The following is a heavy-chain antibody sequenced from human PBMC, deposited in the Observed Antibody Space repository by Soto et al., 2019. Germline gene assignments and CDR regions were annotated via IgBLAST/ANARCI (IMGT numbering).Heavy chain of an antibody. Sequence: GGSLRLSCAASGFTVSSNYMSWVRQAPGKGLEWVSVIYSGGSTYYADSVKGRFTISRHNSKNTLYLQMNSLRAEDTAVYYCARDLSGGSWCGFDYWGQGTLVTVSS. CDR3: ARDLSGGSWCGFDY. D-gene: IGHD2-15*01. CDR1: GFTVSSNY. CDR2: IYSGGST. J-gene: IGHJ4*02. V-gene: IGHV3-53*04.